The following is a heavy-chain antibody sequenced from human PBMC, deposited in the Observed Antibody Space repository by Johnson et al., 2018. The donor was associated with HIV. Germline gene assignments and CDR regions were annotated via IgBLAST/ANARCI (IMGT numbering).Heavy chain of an antibody. V-gene: IGHV3-NL1*01. CDR3: ARVRGGRENAFDI. D-gene: IGHD1-26*01. J-gene: IGHJ3*02. Sequence: VQLVESGGGLMQPGGSLRLSCAASGFTFNSYGMHWVRQVPGKALEWVSRFRWNSGSTYYADSVKGRFTISRDNSKNTLSLQMNSPRVKDTALYYCARVRGGRENAFDIWGQGTMVTVSS. CDR1: GFTFNSYG. CDR2: FRWNSGST.